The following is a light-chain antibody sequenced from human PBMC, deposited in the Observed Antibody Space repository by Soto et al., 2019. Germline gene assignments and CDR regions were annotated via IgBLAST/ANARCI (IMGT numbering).Light chain of an antibody. V-gene: IGKV3-20*01. CDR1: QSVSSSY. Sequence: EIVLTQSPGTLSLSLGERVTLSCRASQSVSSSYLAWYQQKPGQAPRLLIYGASNRATGIPDRFSGSGSGTDFTLTISRLEPEDFAVYYCQQYGSSGTFGQGTKVDIK. CDR3: QQYGSSGT. J-gene: IGKJ1*01. CDR2: GAS.